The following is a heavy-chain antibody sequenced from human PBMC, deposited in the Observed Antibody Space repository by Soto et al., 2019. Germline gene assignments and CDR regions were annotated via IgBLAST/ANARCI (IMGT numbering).Heavy chain of an antibody. D-gene: IGHD6-19*01. J-gene: IGHJ4*02. CDR1: GYTFTSYG. CDR3: AKGGGWYAGIDY. CDR2: ISAYNGNT. V-gene: IGHV1-18*01. Sequence: QVQLVQSGAEVKKPGASVKVSCKASGYTFTSYGISWVRQAPGQGLEWMGWISAYNGNTNYAQKFQGRVTMTTDTPTRTAYMELRRLRSDDTDVYFSAKGGGWYAGIDYWGQGNMVTVSS.